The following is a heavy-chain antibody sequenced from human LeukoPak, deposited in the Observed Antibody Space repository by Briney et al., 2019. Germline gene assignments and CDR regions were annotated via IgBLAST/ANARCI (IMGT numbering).Heavy chain of an antibody. CDR1: GYTFTTYG. V-gene: IGHV1-18*01. CDR2: ISAYNGNT. D-gene: IGHD3-10*01. J-gene: IGHJ6*03. CDR3: ARGLVVRGVILDYYYYYMDV. Sequence: ASVKVSCKASGYTFTTYGISWVRQAPGQGLEWMGWISAYNGNTNYAQKFQGRVTITADESTSTAYMELSSLRSEDTAVYYCARGLVVRGVILDYYYYYMDVWGKGTTVTISS.